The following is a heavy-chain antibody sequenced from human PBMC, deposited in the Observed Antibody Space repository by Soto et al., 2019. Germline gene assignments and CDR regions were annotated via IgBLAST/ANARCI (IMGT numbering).Heavy chain of an antibody. CDR2: INAGNGNT. CDR3: ARDPYDYIWGSYRFNPLDY. J-gene: IGHJ4*02. Sequence: QVQLVQSGAEVKKPGASVKVSCKASGYTFTSYAMHWVRQAPGQRLEWMGWINAGNGNTKYSQKFQGRVTITRDTSASTAYMELSSLRSEDTAVYYCARDPYDYIWGSYRFNPLDYWGQGTLVTVSS. D-gene: IGHD3-16*02. CDR1: GYTFTSYA. V-gene: IGHV1-3*01.